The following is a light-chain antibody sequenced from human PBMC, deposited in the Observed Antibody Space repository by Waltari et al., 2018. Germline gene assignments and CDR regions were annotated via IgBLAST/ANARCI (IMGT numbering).Light chain of an antibody. CDR1: QSVSSY. J-gene: IGKJ2*01. CDR3: QQRSNWPYT. V-gene: IGKV3-11*01. Sequence: EIVLTQSPATLSLSPGERATLSCSASQSVSSYLAGYQQKPGQAPRLLIYDASNRATGIPARFSGSGSGTDFTLTISSLEPEDFAVYYCQQRSNWPYTFGQGTKLEIK. CDR2: DAS.